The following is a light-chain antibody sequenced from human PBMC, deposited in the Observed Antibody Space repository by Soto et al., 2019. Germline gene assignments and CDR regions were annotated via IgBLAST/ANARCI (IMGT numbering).Light chain of an antibody. CDR3: QHSNSYLYT. V-gene: IGKV1-5*03. J-gene: IGKJ2*01. CDR2: KAS. CDR1: QSIGNL. Sequence: DIQMTQSPSTLSASVGDRVTITCRASQSIGNLLAWYQQKPGKAPKVLIYKASSLQSGVPSRFSGSGSGTEFTLTISSLQPDDFATYYCQHSNSYLYTFGQGTQLEIK.